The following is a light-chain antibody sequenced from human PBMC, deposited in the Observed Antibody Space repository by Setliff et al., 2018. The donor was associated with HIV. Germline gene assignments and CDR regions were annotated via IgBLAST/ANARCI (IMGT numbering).Light chain of an antibody. J-gene: IGLJ1*01. V-gene: IGLV2-14*03. CDR2: DVN. Sequence: QPALTQPASVSGSPGQSITISCTGTSSDIGGYKYVSWYQQHPGRAPKLIIYDVNSRPSGVSNRFSGSKSGNTASLTISGLQAEDEADYYCNSFTDTGTYVFGTGTKVTV. CDR3: NSFTDTGTYV. CDR1: SSDIGGYKY.